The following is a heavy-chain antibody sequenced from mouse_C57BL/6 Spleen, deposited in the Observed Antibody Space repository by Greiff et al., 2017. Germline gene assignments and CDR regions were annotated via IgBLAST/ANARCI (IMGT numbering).Heavy chain of an antibody. CDR1: GYNFTNSC. CDR3: AIFVATLVVRCFAY. CDR2: IYPGGGYT. D-gene: IGHD1-1*01. V-gene: IGHV1-63*01. Sequence: VQLQQSVAELVRPGTSVQMSCQASGYNFTNSCIGWAKQRPGHGLEWIGDIYPGGGYTNYNEKFKGQAPLTADQSSSTAYMPFSSLTSEDSAIYYCAIFVATLVVRCFAYWGQGTPLTVSS. J-gene: IGHJ2*01.